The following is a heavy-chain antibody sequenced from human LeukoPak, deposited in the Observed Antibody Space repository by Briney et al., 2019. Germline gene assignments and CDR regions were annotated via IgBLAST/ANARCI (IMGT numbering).Heavy chain of an antibody. CDR2: ISAYNGNT. D-gene: IGHD3-10*01. J-gene: IGHJ4*02. V-gene: IGHV1-18*01. CDR1: GYTFTSYG. Sequence: ASVKVSCKASGYTFTSYGIGWVRQAPGQGLEWMGWISAYNGNTNYAQKLQGRVTMTTDTSTSTAYMELRSLRSDDTAVYYCARQRVRSADLLLWFGELFDYFDYWGQGTLVTVSS. CDR3: ARQRVRSADLLLWFGELFDYFDY.